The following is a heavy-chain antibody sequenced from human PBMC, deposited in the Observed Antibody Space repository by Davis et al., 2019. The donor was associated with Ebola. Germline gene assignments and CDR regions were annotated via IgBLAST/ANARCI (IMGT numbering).Heavy chain of an antibody. D-gene: IGHD1-26*01. Sequence: AASVKVSCKASGGTFSSYAISWVRQAPGQGLEWMGRIIPILGIANYAQKFQGRVTITADKSTSTAYMELSRLRSEDTAVYYCARGVGATTGVDYWGQGTLVTVSS. V-gene: IGHV1-69*04. CDR1: GGTFSSYA. CDR2: IIPILGIA. J-gene: IGHJ4*02. CDR3: ARGVGATTGVDY.